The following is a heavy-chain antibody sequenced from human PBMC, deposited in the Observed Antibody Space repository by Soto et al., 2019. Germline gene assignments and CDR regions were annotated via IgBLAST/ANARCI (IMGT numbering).Heavy chain of an antibody. CDR2: IYYSGST. J-gene: IGHJ4*02. CDR3: ASGKLFEVCFWGVYGYTYYFFAY. CDR1: GGSISSSGYY. D-gene: IGHD3-16*01. V-gene: IGHV4-39*01. Sequence: SETLSLTCTVSGGSISSSGYYWGWIRQPPGKGLEWIGSIYYSGSTYYNPSLKSRVTISVDTSKNQFSLKLSSVTAADTAVYYCASGKLFEVCFWGVYGYTYYFFAYRGQGTLVTVSA.